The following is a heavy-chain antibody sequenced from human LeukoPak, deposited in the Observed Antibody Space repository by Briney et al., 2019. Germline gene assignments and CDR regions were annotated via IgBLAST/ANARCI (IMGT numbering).Heavy chain of an antibody. V-gene: IGHV3-21*01. CDR1: GFTFSSYS. CDR2: ISSSSSYI. D-gene: IGHD2-21*01. J-gene: IGHJ3*02. Sequence: GGSLRLSCAASGFTFSSYSMNWVRQAPGKGLEWVSSISSSSSYIYYADSVKGRFTISRDNAKNSLYLQMNSLRAEDTAVYYCARGGYSVYNDAFDIWGQGTMVTVSS. CDR3: ARGGYSVYNDAFDI.